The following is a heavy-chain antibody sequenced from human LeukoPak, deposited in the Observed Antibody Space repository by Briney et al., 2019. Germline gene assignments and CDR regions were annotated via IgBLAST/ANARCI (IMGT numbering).Heavy chain of an antibody. CDR2: IYYSGST. CDR3: ASYKDYYGSGSSDY. J-gene: IGHJ4*02. Sequence: SETLSLTCTVSGGSISSSSYYWGWIRQPPGTGLEWIGSIYYSGSTYYNPSLKRRVTISVDTSKNQFSLKLSSVTAADTAVYYCASYKDYYGSGSSDYWGQGTLVTVSS. D-gene: IGHD3-10*01. CDR1: GGSISSSSYY. V-gene: IGHV4-39*01.